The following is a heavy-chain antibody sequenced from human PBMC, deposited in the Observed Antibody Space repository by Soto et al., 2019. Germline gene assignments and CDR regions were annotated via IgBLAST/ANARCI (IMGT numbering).Heavy chain of an antibody. CDR1: GYTFTSYA. V-gene: IGHV1-3*01. J-gene: IGHJ6*02. D-gene: IGHD6-19*01. CDR2: INVGNGNT. CDR3: ARDRLRAVAATGGYHYYGTDV. Sequence: GASLKVSCKASGYTFTSYAMHWVRQAPGQRLEWMGWINVGNGNTKYSQKFQGRVTITRDTSASTAYMELSSLRSEDTAVYYCARDRLRAVAATGGYHYYGTDVWGQGTMVTVSS.